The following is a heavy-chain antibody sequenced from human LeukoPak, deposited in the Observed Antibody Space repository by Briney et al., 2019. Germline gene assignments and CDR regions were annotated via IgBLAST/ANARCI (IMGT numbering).Heavy chain of an antibody. CDR2: INPNSGGT. V-gene: IGHV1-2*02. Sequence: GASVKLSCKASGYTFTGYYMHWVRQAPGQGLELMGWINPNSGGTNYAQKFQSRVTMTRDTSISTAYMELSRLRSDDTAVYYCARPISSSWFFWFDPWGEGTLVTVSS. CDR1: GYTFTGYY. D-gene: IGHD6-13*01. J-gene: IGHJ5*02. CDR3: ARPISSSWFFWFDP.